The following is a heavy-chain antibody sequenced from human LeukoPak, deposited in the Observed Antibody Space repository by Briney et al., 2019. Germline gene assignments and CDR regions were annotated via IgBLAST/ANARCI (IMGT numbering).Heavy chain of an antibody. J-gene: IGHJ3*02. CDR2: IYSGGRT. CDR3: ARDSGWGAFDI. CDR1: GFTVSSNY. Sequence: GGSLRLSCAASGFTVSSNYMSWVRQAPGKGLEWVSVIYSGGRTYYADSVKGRFTISRDNSKNTLYLQMNSLRAEDTAVYYCARDSGWGAFDIWGQGTMVTVSS. D-gene: IGHD6-19*01. V-gene: IGHV3-53*01.